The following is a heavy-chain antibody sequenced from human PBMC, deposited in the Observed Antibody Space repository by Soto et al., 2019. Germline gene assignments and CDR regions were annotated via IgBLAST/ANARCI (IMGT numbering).Heavy chain of an antibody. CDR2: INHSGST. D-gene: IGHD2-15*01. J-gene: IGHJ4*01. V-gene: IGHV4-34*01. CDR1: GGSFSGYY. Sequence: SETLSLTCALYGGSFSGYYWSWIRQPPGKGLEWIGEINHSGSTNYNPSLKSRVTISVDTSKNQFSLKLSSVTAADTAVYYCARDRSGYGTGGSCFCCIYWRDGLLITV. CDR3: ARDRSGYGTGGSCFCCIY.